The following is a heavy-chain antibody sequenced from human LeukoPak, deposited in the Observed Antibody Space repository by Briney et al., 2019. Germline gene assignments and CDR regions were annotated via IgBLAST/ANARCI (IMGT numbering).Heavy chain of an antibody. CDR2: ISYDGSNK. Sequence: GGSLRLSCAASGFTFSSYAMHWVRQAPGKGLEWVAVISYDGSNKYYADSVKGRFTISRDNSKNTLYLQMNSLRAEDTAVYYCARDSGVVPAAQNYFDYWGQGTLVTVSS. CDR1: GFTFSSYA. D-gene: IGHD2-2*01. J-gene: IGHJ4*02. V-gene: IGHV3-30*01. CDR3: ARDSGVVPAAQNYFDY.